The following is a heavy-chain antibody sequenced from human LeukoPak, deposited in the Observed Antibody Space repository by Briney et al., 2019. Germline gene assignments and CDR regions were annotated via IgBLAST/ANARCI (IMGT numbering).Heavy chain of an antibody. D-gene: IGHD6-19*01. CDR2: ISGSGGST. V-gene: IGHV3-23*01. Sequence: HPGGSLRLSCAASGFTFSSYAMSWVRQAPGKGLEWVSAISGSGGSTYYADSVKGRFTISRDNSKNTLYLQMNSLRAEDTAVYYCAKDRGSGWYLLWVFDYWGQGTLVTVSS. CDR3: AKDRGSGWYLLWVFDY. J-gene: IGHJ4*02. CDR1: GFTFSSYA.